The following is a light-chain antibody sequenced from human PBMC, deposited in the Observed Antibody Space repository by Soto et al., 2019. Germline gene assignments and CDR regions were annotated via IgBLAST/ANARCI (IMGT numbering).Light chain of an antibody. CDR3: QQRSNWPAN. CDR1: QTITTY. V-gene: IGKV3-11*01. J-gene: IGKJ5*01. Sequence: IVMTQSPATLSVSPGERVTLSCRASQTITTYLAWYQQKPGQPPRLLIYGASNRASGIPARFSGSGSGTDFTLTISNLEPEDFAVYYCQQRSNWPANFGQGTRLEIK. CDR2: GAS.